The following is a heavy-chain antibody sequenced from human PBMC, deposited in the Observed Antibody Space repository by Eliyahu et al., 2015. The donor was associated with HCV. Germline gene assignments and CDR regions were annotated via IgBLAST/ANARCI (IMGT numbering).Heavy chain of an antibody. D-gene: IGHD3-3*01. CDR1: GGSISSGSYY. CDR2: IYTSGGP. Sequence: QVQLQESGPGLVKPSQTLSLTCTVSGGSISSGSYYWSWIRQPAGKGLEWIGRIYTSGGPPYNPSLKSRVTMSVDTSKNQFSLKLSSVTAADTAVYYCARDRGDFWSGYYDHWYFDLWGRGTLVTVSS. CDR3: ARDRGDFWSGYYDHWYFDL. V-gene: IGHV4-61*02. J-gene: IGHJ2*01.